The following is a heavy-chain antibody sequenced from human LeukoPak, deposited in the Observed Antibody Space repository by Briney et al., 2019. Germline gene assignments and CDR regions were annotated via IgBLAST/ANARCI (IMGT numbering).Heavy chain of an antibody. CDR2: IYSSGST. J-gene: IGHJ3*02. V-gene: IGHV4-59*08. CDR1: GGSISSYY. Sequence: SETPSLTCIVSGGSISSYYWSWIRQPPGKGLEWIGYIYSSGSTNSNPSLKSRVTISVDTSKSQFSLKMTSVTAADTAVYYCARQGSGGRAFDIWGQGTMVTVSS. D-gene: IGHD1-26*01. CDR3: ARQGSGGRAFDI.